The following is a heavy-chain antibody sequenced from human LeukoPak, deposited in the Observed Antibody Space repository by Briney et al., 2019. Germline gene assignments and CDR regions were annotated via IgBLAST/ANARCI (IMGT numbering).Heavy chain of an antibody. CDR2: IRYDGSNK. D-gene: IGHD3-22*01. CDR3: RYYDSSGYYYGYAFDI. V-gene: IGHV3-30*02. CDR1: GFTFSSYG. Sequence: GGSLRLSCAASGFTFSSYGMHWVRQAPGKGLEWVAFIRYDGSNKYYADSVEGRFTISRDNSKNTLYLQMNSLRAEDTAVYYCRYYDSSGYYYGYAFDIWGQGTMVTVSS. J-gene: IGHJ3*02.